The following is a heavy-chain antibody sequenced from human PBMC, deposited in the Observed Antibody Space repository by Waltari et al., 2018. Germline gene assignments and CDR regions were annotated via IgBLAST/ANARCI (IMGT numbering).Heavy chain of an antibody. V-gene: IGHV3-7*03. CDR1: GFSLTTYW. CDR2: IYRDESAT. CDR3: ARSPGGRPSDY. J-gene: IGHJ4*02. D-gene: IGHD3-16*01. Sequence: EVQLVEYGGGLVQPGGSLRLSCAASGFSLTTYWMNWFRQAPGKGLEWVAHIYRDESATYYTDSVKGRFTISRDNAKNSVSLQLNSLKAEDTAVYFCARSPGGRPSDYWGQGTLVTVSS.